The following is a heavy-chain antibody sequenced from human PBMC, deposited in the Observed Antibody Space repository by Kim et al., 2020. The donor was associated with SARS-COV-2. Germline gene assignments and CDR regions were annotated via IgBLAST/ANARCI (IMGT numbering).Heavy chain of an antibody. CDR1: GGSIGSGGYY. V-gene: IGHV4-31*03. D-gene: IGHD3-22*01. Sequence: SETLSLTCTVSGGSIGSGGYYWSWIRQHPGKGLEWIGYIYYSGSTCYNPSLKSRVTISVDTSNNQFSLKLSSVTAADTAVYYCARGQGLITMIVVVVGAFDYWGQGTLVTVSS. J-gene: IGHJ4*02. CDR2: IYYSGST. CDR3: ARGQGLITMIVVVVGAFDY.